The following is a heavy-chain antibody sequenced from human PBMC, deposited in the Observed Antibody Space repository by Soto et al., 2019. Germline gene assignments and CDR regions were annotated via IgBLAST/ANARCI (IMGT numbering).Heavy chain of an antibody. CDR2: ISSSGSTI. Sequence: RLSCAASGFTFSDYYMGWIRQAPGKGLEWVSYISSSGSTIYYADSVKGRFTISRDNAKNSLYLQMNGLRAEDTAVYYCARDLSGYSYEGGMDVWGQGTTVTVSS. CDR3: ARDLSGYSYEGGMDV. D-gene: IGHD5-18*01. V-gene: IGHV3-11*01. J-gene: IGHJ6*02. CDR1: GFTFSDYY.